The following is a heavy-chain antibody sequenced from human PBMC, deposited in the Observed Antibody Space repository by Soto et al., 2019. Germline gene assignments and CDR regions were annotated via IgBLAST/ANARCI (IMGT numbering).Heavy chain of an antibody. Sequence: SETLSLTCTVSDGSISTYFCNWIRQPAGKGLEWIGRIDNSGNTNYNPSLKSRVTMSADTSRNQFSLKLNSVTAADTAVYYCAGGGSDFLGCSFDYWGQGALVTVSS. CDR3: AGGGSDFLGCSFDY. V-gene: IGHV4-4*07. CDR2: IDNSGNT. J-gene: IGHJ4*02. D-gene: IGHD3-10*01. CDR1: DGSISTYF.